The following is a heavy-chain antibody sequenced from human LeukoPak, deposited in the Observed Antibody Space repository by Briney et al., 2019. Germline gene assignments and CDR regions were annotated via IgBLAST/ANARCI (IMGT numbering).Heavy chain of an antibody. Sequence: GRSLRLSCAASGFTFSSYAMHWVRQAPGKGLEWVAVISYDGSNKYYADSVKGRFTISRDNSKNTLYLQMNSLRAEDTAVYYCAKAVEMATIDYWGQGALVTVSS. CDR3: AKAVEMATIDY. CDR2: ISYDGSNK. J-gene: IGHJ4*02. CDR1: GFTFSSYA. V-gene: IGHV3-30-3*01. D-gene: IGHD5-24*01.